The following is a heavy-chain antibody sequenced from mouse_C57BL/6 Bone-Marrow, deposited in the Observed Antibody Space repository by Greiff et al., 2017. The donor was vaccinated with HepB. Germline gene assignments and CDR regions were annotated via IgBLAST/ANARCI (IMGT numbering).Heavy chain of an antibody. J-gene: IGHJ2*01. CDR2: IYPYNDGT. V-gene: IGHV1-14*01. CDR1: GYTFTSYV. CDR3: ARRGSTMVTGDFDY. Sequence: EVKLMESGPELVKPGASVKMSSKASGYTFTSYVMHWVKQKPGQGLEWIGYIYPYNDGTKYNEKFKGKATLTSDKSSSTAYMELSSLTSEDSAVYYCARRGSTMVTGDFDYWGQGTTLTVSS. D-gene: IGHD2-2*01.